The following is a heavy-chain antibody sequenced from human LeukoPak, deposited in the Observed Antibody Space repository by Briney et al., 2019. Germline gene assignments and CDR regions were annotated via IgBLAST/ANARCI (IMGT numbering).Heavy chain of an antibody. Sequence: GGSLRLSCAASGFTFSSYWMTWVRQAPGKGLEWVANIKQDGSDKHYVDSVKGRFTISRDKAKNSLYLQMNSLRTEDTAVFYCARGLSGFDYWGQGTLVTVSS. D-gene: IGHD3-3*01. CDR1: GFTFSSYW. V-gene: IGHV3-7*03. J-gene: IGHJ4*02. CDR3: ARGLSGFDY. CDR2: IKQDGSDK.